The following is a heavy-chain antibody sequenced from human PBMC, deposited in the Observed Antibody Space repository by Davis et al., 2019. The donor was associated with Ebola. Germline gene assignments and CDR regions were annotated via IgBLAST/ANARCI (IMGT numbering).Heavy chain of an antibody. CDR1: GFTLRSNY. J-gene: IGHJ4*02. D-gene: IGHD3-10*01. CDR2: ISGSGGST. Sequence: PGGSLRLSCAASGFTLRSNYMSWVRQAPGKGLEWVSVISGSGGSTYYADSVKGRFTISRDNSKNTLYLQMNSLRAEDTAVYYCAKTGVWFGELYTASFDYWGQGTLVTVSS. CDR3: AKTGVWFGELYTASFDY. V-gene: IGHV3-23*01.